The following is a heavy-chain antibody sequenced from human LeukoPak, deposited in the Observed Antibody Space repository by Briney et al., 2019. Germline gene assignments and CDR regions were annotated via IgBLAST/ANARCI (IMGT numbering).Heavy chain of an antibody. CDR2: IKQDGSEK. J-gene: IGHJ4*02. V-gene: IGHV3-7*01. Sequence: GGSLRLSCAASGFTFSSYWMSWVRQAPGKGLEWVANIKQDGSEKYYVDSVKGRFTISRDNAKNSLYLQMNSLRAEDTAVYYCASPAGGSGSYYPTLWGQGTLVTVSS. CDR1: GFTFSSYW. D-gene: IGHD3-10*01. CDR3: ASPAGGSGSYYPTL.